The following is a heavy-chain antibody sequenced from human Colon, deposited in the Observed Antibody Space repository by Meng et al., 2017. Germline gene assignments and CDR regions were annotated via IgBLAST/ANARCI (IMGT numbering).Heavy chain of an antibody. Sequence: QRQPSGPGLEKPSQTLSLTCAISADIVSRKTAVWNWIRQSPSRGIEWLGRTYYRAKWNHDYAESLRGRITINPDTSNNQISLQLNSVTPEDTAVYYCTRGLEFYRFEYWGQGTLVTVSS. V-gene: IGHV6-1*01. CDR1: ADIVSRKTAV. D-gene: IGHD3-16*02. CDR3: TRGLEFYRFEY. J-gene: IGHJ4*02. CDR2: TYYRAKWNH.